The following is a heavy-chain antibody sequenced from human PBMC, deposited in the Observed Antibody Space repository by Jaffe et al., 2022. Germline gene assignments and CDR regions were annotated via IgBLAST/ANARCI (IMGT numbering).Heavy chain of an antibody. V-gene: IGHV4-34*02. D-gene: IGHD3-3*01. CDR3: ARGEPFGGAIYYMDV. Sequence: QVQLQQWGAGLLKPSETLSLTCGVYGGSFSGYYWTWIRQSPEKGLEWIGEINRGGSTNYNPSLKSRVTISVDTSKNQFSLTLKSVTAADTAVYYCARGEPFGGAIYYMDVWGTGTTVTVSS. J-gene: IGHJ6*03. CDR1: GGSFSGYY. CDR2: INRGGST.